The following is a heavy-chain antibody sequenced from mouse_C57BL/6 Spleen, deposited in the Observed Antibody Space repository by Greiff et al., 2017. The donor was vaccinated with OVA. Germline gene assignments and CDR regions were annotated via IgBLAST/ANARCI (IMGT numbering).Heavy chain of an antibody. CDR3: ARGGGYQGYFDV. CDR1: GYSITSAYY. D-gene: IGHD2-2*01. Sequence: DVKLQESGPGLVKPSQSLSLTCSVTGYSITSAYYWNWIRQFPGNQLEWMGYISYDGSNNYNPSLKNRISITRDTSKNQFFLKLNSVTTEDTATYYCARGGGYQGYFDVWGTGTTVTVSS. V-gene: IGHV3-6*01. J-gene: IGHJ1*03. CDR2: ISYDGSN.